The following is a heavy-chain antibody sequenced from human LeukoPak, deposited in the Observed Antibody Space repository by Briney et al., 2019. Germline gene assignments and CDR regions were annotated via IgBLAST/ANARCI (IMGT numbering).Heavy chain of an antibody. CDR1: GASTSSRNYY. Sequence: SETLSLTCTVSGASTSSRNYYWSWVRQPAGKGLEWIGRIYSSGSTNYNPSLKSRGTISVDTSKNQFSLKLSSVAAADTVVYYCASGVRGDYYYYGMDVWGQGTTVTVSS. J-gene: IGHJ6*02. CDR2: IYSSGST. CDR3: ASGVRGDYYYYGMDV. D-gene: IGHD3-10*01. V-gene: IGHV4-61*02.